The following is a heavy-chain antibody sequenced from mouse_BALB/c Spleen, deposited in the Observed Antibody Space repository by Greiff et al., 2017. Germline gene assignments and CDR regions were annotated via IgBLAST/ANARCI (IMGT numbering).Heavy chain of an antibody. D-gene: IGHD1-1*01. Sequence: QVQLQQSGAELARPGASVKLSCKASGYTFTSYWMQWVKQRPGQGLEWIGAIYPGDGDTRYTQKFKGKATLTADKSSSTAYMQLSSLASEDSAVYYCARLGTTVVAYYAMDYWGQGTSVTVSS. CDR2: IYPGDGDT. J-gene: IGHJ4*01. CDR1: GYTFTSYW. V-gene: IGHV1-87*01. CDR3: ARLGTTVVAYYAMDY.